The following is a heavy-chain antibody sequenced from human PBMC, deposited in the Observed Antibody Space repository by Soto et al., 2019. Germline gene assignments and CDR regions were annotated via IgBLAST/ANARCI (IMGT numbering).Heavy chain of an antibody. V-gene: IGHV4-39*01. J-gene: IGHJ5*02. Sequence: QLQLQESGPGLVKPSETLSLTCTVSGGSISSWSDFWGWIRQPPGKGLEWIGSINYSGRTYYNPSLKSRVTLSGGTAKNQFPLKPGSGSAADPAVNYCARNLPLQTNRLGGRFGPWGQGTPVTVSS. CDR2: INYSGRT. CDR1: GGSISSWSDF. CDR3: ARNLPLQTNRLGGRFGP. D-gene: IGHD3-10*01.